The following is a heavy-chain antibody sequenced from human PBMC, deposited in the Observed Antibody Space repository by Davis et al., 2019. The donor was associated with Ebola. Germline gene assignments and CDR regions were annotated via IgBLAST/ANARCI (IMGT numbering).Heavy chain of an antibody. Sequence: GESLKISCAASGFTFSSYAMSWVRQAPGKGLEWVSAISGNGGGTYYADSVKGRFTISRDNSRNTLYLQMNSLIAEDTAVYYCAKDRDIVVVVAATPGGNFDYWGQGTLVTVSS. J-gene: IGHJ4*02. V-gene: IGHV3-23*01. CDR1: GFTFSSYA. CDR3: AKDRDIVVVVAATPGGNFDY. D-gene: IGHD2-15*01. CDR2: ISGNGGGT.